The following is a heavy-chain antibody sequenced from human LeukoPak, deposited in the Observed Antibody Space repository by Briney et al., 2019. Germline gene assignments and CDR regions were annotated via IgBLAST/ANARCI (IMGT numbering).Heavy chain of an antibody. V-gene: IGHV3-66*01. CDR2: IYSGGST. Sequence: GGSLRLSCAASGFTFSSYAMSWVRQAPGKGLEWVSVIYSGGSTYYADSVKGRFTISRDNSKNTLYLQMNSLRAEDTAVYYCARDGGRLGEFDYWGQGTLVTVSS. D-gene: IGHD3-16*01. J-gene: IGHJ4*02. CDR1: GFTFSSYA. CDR3: ARDGGRLGEFDY.